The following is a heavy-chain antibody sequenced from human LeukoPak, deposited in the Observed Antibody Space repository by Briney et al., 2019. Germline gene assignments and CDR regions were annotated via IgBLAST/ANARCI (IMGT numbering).Heavy chain of an antibody. D-gene: IGHD2-2*01. CDR3: AKVQMSTGWTFDF. CDR2: IDGSGDNR. Sequence: GGSLRPSCAASGFTFKNYAMSWVRQAPGKGLEWVSSIDGSGDNRYYADSAKGRFTISRDNSGNTLYLQLRGLGAEDTATYYCAKVQMSTGWTFDFWGQGSLVTVSS. J-gene: IGHJ4*02. CDR1: GFTFKNYA. V-gene: IGHV3-23*01.